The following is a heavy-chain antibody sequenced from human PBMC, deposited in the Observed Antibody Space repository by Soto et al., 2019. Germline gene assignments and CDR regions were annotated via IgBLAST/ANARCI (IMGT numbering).Heavy chain of an antibody. D-gene: IGHD4-4*01. J-gene: IGHJ6*02. Sequence: QLQLQESGPGLVKPSETLSLTCTVSGGSISSSTYYWGWIRQPPGRGLEWIGSIYYSRNSGSTYYNPSLNPRVTISVDTSKNPFSLKLRSVTAADTAVYSCARTRTVAYYHGRDVWGHGTTVTVSS. CDR3: ARTRTVAYYHGRDV. V-gene: IGHV4-39*01. CDR1: GGSISSSTYY. CDR2: IYYSRNSGST.